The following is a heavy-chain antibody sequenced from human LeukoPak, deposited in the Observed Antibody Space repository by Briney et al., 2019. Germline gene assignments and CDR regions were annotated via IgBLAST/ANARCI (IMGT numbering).Heavy chain of an antibody. CDR3: ARGLEMATINFDY. CDR1: GFTFSSYS. V-gene: IGHV3-48*01. CDR2: ISSSSSTI. J-gene: IGHJ4*02. Sequence: GGSLRLSCAASGFTFSSYSMNWVRQAPGKGLEWVSYISSSSSTIYYADPVKGRFTISRDNAKNSLYLQMNSLRAEDTAVYYCARGLEMATINFDYWGQGTLVTVSS. D-gene: IGHD5-24*01.